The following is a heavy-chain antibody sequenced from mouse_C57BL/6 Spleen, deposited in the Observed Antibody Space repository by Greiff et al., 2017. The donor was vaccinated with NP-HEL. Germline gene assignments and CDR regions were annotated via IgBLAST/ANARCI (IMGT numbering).Heavy chain of an antibody. V-gene: IGHV1-52*01. J-gene: IGHJ4*01. CDR3: ARRGDYGSRTGYAMDY. CDR1: GYTFTSYW. Sequence: QVQLKQPGAELVRPGSSVKLSCKASGYTFTSYWMHWVKQRPIQGLEWIGNIDPSDSETHYNQKFKDKATLTVDKSSSTAYMQLSSLTSEDSAVYYCARRGDYGSRTGYAMDYWGQGTSVTVSS. CDR2: IDPSDSET. D-gene: IGHD1-1*01.